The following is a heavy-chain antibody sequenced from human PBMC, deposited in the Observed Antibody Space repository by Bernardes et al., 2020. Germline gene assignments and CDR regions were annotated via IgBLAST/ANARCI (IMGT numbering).Heavy chain of an antibody. CDR3: ARGDCSGGSCYSAFDI. Sequence: ASVKVSCKASGYTFTSYYMHWVRQAPGQGLEWMGIINPSGGSTSYAQKFQGRVTMTRDTSTSTVYMELSSLRSEDTAVYYCARGDCSGGSCYSAFDIWGQGTMVTVSS. V-gene: IGHV1-46*01. CDR1: GYTFTSYY. J-gene: IGHJ3*02. D-gene: IGHD2-15*01. CDR2: INPSGGST.